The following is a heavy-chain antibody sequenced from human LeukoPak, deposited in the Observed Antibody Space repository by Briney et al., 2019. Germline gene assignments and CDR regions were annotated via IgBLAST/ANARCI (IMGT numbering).Heavy chain of an antibody. V-gene: IGHV4-39*01. CDR3: PRREIATSDFDY. D-gene: IGHD5-24*01. CDR1: GGSLTSSNYY. J-gene: IGHJ4*02. Sequence: PSQTLSLTRTVAGGSLTSSNYYSGWISHPPGAGMEWVGSISYSGSTDYKPSLKRRVSISVDTSTNKFSLNIRSLTSASTPVYFCPRREIATSDFDYWGQGTLVTVSS. CDR2: ISYSGST.